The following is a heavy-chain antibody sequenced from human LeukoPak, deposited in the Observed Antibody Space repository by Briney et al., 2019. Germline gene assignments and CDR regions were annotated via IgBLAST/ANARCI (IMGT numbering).Heavy chain of an antibody. J-gene: IGHJ4*02. D-gene: IGHD3-22*01. V-gene: IGHV4-4*07. CDR1: GGSISSYY. CDR2: IYTSGST. CDR3: AKVSDRDSSGYYWGFEY. Sequence: SETLSLTCTVSGGSISSYYWSWIRQPAGKGLEWIGRIYTSGSTNYHPSLKSRVTMSVDTSKNQFSLKLSSVTAADTAVYYCAKVSDRDSSGYYWGFEYWGQGTLVTVSS.